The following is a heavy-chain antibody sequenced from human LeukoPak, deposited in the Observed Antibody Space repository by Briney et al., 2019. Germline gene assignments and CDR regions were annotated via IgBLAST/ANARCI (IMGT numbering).Heavy chain of an antibody. D-gene: IGHD3-22*01. CDR1: GYTFTGYY. V-gene: IGHV1-2*04. Sequence: GASVKVSCKASGYTFTGYYMHWVRQAPGQGLEWMGWINPNSGGTNYAQKFQGWVTMTRDTSISTAYMELSSLRSEDTAVYYCAWGNYYDSSGYYSPLDYWGQGTLVTVSS. CDR3: AWGNYYDSSGYYSPLDY. J-gene: IGHJ4*02. CDR2: INPNSGGT.